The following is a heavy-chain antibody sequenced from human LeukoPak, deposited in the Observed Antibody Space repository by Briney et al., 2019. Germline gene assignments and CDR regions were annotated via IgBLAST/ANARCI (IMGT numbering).Heavy chain of an antibody. CDR1: GFTFSDYY. V-gene: IGHV3-23*01. J-gene: IGHJ4*02. Sequence: GRSLRLSCAASGFTFSDYYLSWIRQAPGKGLEWASAISGSGGLSADGGRTHYADSVKGRFTISRDNSKNTLSLQMTSLRAEDTAVYYCAKGQSYSSGSAVDYWGQGTLVTVSS. CDR2: ISGSGGLSADGGRT. CDR3: AKGQSYSSGSAVDY. D-gene: IGHD6-19*01.